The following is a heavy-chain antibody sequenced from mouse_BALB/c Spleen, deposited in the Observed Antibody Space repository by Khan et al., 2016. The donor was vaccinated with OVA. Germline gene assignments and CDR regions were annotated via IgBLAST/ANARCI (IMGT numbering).Heavy chain of an antibody. CDR2: INPTSGYP. V-gene: IGHV1-7*01. J-gene: IGHJ2*01. Sequence: QIQLVQSGTELAKPGASVKMSCKASGYTFTTYWMHWVKQRPGQGLEWIGYINPTSGYPDYNEKFKDKATLSADKSSSTAYMKLGSLTSEDCAVYYSARDRIDYWGQGTTVTVSS. CDR1: GYTFTTYW. CDR3: ARDRIDY.